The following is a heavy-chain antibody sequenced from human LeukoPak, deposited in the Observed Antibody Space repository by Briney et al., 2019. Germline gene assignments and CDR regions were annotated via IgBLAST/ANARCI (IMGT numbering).Heavy chain of an antibody. CDR1: RFTFSGNW. J-gene: IGHJ6*04. D-gene: IGHD3-9*01. Sequence: GGSLRLSCAASRFTFSGNWMHWVRHAPGKGLVWVSRINSDGSSTNYADSVRGRFTISRDNSKNTLYLHMNSLRAEDTAVYYCAKDRSPYYDILTGYYPGVWGKGTTVTISS. CDR2: INSDGSST. CDR3: AKDRSPYYDILTGYYPGV. V-gene: IGHV3-74*01.